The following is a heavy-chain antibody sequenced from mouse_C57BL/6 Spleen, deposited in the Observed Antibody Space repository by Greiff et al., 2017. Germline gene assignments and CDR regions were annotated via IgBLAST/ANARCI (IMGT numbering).Heavy chain of an antibody. V-gene: IGHV1-55*01. CDR1: GYTFTSYW. D-gene: IGHD1-1*01. Sequence: QVQLQQPGAELVKPGASVQMSCKASGYTFTSYWITWVKQRPGQGLEWIGDIYPGSGSTNYNEKFKSKATLTVDTSSSTAYMQLSSLTSEDSAVYYCARFITTVVATDYWGQGTTLTVSS. J-gene: IGHJ2*01. CDR3: ARFITTVVATDY. CDR2: IYPGSGST.